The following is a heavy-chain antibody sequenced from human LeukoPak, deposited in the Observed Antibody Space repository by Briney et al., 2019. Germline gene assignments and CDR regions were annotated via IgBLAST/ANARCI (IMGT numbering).Heavy chain of an antibody. CDR3: VLATSSSSYYYYYVDV. Sequence: PSETLSLTCTVSGGSISSYYWSWIRQPPGKGLEWIGYIYYSGSTNYNPSLKSRVTISVDTSKNQFSLKLSSVTAADTAVYYCVLATSSSSYYYYYVDVWGKGTTVTVSS. V-gene: IGHV4-59*08. J-gene: IGHJ6*03. CDR2: IYYSGST. D-gene: IGHD6-6*01. CDR1: GGSISSYY.